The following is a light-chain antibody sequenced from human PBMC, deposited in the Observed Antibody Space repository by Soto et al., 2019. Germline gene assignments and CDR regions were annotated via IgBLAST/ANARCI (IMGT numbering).Light chain of an antibody. CDR3: QQRSKMPLT. V-gene: IGKV3-11*01. CDR2: DAS. J-gene: IGKJ1*01. Sequence: EIVLTQSPATLSLSPGETATRSCRASQSVRNYLAWYQQRPGQAPRLLIYDASNRATGIPARFSGTGSETDFTLTISSLEPEDFAIYYCQQRSKMPLTFGHGTKVDIK. CDR1: QSVRNY.